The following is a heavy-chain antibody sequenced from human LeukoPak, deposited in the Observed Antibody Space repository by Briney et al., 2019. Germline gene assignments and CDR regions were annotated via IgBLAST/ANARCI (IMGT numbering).Heavy chain of an antibody. CDR2: ISYDGIKK. CDR1: GFAFSTYA. D-gene: IGHD6-19*01. J-gene: IGHJ4*02. V-gene: IGHV3-30*04. CDR3: VREENMKPVAGSFDY. Sequence: GGSLRLSCAASGFAFSTYAIHWVRQAPGKGLDWVAVISYDGIKKYYADSAEGRFSISRDNSKNMLYLEMNSLRAEDTAVYYSVREENMKPVAGSFDYWGQGTLVSVSS.